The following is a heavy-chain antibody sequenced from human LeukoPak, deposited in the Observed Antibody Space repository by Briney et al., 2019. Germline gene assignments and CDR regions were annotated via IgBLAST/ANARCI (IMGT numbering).Heavy chain of an antibody. CDR2: ISGSGDAT. CDR3: AKGDSSRRDY. J-gene: IGHJ4*02. D-gene: IGHD6-13*01. Sequence: GGSLRLSCAASGFTFSSYAMSWVRQAPGKGLEWVSAISGSGDATYYADSVKGRFTISRDNSKNTLYLQMNSLRAEDTAVYYCAKGDSSRRDYWGQGTLVTVSS. CDR1: GFTFSSYA. V-gene: IGHV3-23*01.